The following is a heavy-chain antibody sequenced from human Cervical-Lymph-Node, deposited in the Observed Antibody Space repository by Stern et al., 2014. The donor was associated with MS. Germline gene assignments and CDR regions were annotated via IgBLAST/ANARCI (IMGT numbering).Heavy chain of an antibody. V-gene: IGHV1-69*01. CDR3: ASETGTYYYGVDV. CDR1: GGTFSSYA. Sequence: QMQLVQSGAEVKKPGSSVKVSCKASGGTFSSYAFSWVRQAPGQGLEWMGGIIPTFGTPNYAPKFQGRVTITADESTSTTYMELNSLRSEDTAVYYCASETGTYYYGVDVWGPGTTVTVSS. J-gene: IGHJ6*02. D-gene: IGHD1-7*01. CDR2: IIPTFGTP.